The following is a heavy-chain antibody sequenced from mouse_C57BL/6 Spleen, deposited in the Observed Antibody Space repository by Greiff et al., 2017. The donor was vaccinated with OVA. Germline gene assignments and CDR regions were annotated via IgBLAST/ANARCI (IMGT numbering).Heavy chain of an antibody. Sequence: QVQLKQSGAELVRPGASVTLSCKASGYTFTDYEMHWVKQTPVHGLEWIGAIDPETGGTAYNQKFKGKAILTADKSSSTAYMELRSLTSEDSAVYYCTRSTAQDLAYWGQGTLVTVSA. D-gene: IGHD3-2*02. CDR3: TRSTAQDLAY. V-gene: IGHV1-15*01. J-gene: IGHJ3*01. CDR2: IDPETGGT. CDR1: GYTFTDYE.